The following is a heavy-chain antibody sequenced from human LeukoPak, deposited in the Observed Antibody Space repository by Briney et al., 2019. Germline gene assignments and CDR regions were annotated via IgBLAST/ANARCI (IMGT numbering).Heavy chain of an antibody. CDR1: GFTFSNYG. D-gene: IGHD3-10*01. CDR2: ISYDGSHK. V-gene: IGHV3-30*18. J-gene: IGHJ4*02. CDR3: AKGRGGEYSYGSYYFDY. Sequence: PGGSLRLSCAASGFTFSNYGIHWVRQAPGKGLEWVAVISYDGSHKYYADSVKDRFIISRDNSKNTLYVQMNSLTIEDTAVYYCAKGRGGEYSYGSYYFDYWGQGTLVTVSS.